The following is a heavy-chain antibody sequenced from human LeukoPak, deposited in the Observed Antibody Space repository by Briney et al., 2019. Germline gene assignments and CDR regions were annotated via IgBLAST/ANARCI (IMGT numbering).Heavy chain of an antibody. CDR3: ANLPSGADTYYYYGMDV. J-gene: IGHJ6*02. V-gene: IGHV3-23*01. CDR2: ISGSGGST. CDR1: GFTFSRYA. D-gene: IGHD3-10*01. Sequence: GASLRLSCAASGFTFSRYAMSWVRQAPGKGLEWVSAISGSGGSTYYADSVKGRFTISRDNSKNTLYLQMNSLRAEDTAVYYCANLPSGADTYYYYGMDVWGQGTTVTVSS.